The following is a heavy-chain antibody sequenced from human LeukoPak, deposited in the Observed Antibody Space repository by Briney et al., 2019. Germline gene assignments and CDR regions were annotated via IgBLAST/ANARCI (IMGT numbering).Heavy chain of an antibody. J-gene: IGHJ4*02. V-gene: IGHV1-69*13. CDR3: AGYYDILTGVDY. Sequence: SVKVSCKASGGTFSSYAISWVRQAPGRGLEWMGGIIPIFGTANYAQKFQGRVTITADESTSTAYMELSSLRSEDTAVYYCAGYYDILTGVDYWGQGTLVTVSS. CDR1: GGTFSSYA. D-gene: IGHD3-9*01. CDR2: IIPIFGTA.